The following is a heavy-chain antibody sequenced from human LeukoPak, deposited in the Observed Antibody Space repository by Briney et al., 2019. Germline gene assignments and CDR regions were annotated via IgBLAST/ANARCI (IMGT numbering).Heavy chain of an antibody. Sequence: GGSLRLSCAASGFTFSSYSMNWVRQAPGKGLEWVSSISSSSYIYYADSVKGRFTISRDNAKNSLYLQMNSLRAEDTAVYYCARCSSSWSYYFDYWGQGTLVTVSS. J-gene: IGHJ4*02. CDR3: ARCSSSWSYYFDY. CDR2: ISSSSYI. D-gene: IGHD6-13*01. CDR1: GFTFSSYS. V-gene: IGHV3-21*01.